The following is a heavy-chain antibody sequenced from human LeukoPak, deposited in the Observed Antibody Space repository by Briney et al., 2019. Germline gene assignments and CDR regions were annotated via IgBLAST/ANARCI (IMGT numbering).Heavy chain of an antibody. CDR3: ARHEVYSGSPLLFLQRLMRSAFDI. V-gene: IGHV4-39*01. D-gene: IGHD1-26*01. CDR1: GGSISSSSYY. CDR2: IYYSGST. J-gene: IGHJ3*02. Sequence: PSETLSLTCTVSGGSISSSSYYWGWIRQPPGKGLEWIGSIYYSGSTYYNPSLKSRVTISVDTSKNQFSLKLSSVTAADTAVYYCARHEVYSGSPLLFLQRLMRSAFDIWGQGTMVTVSS.